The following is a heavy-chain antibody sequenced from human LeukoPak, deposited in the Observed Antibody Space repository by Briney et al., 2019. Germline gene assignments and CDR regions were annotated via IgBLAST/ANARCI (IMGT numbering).Heavy chain of an antibody. CDR1: GYTFSSYG. Sequence: ASVKVSCKASGYTFSSYGISWVRQAPGQGLEWMGWISAGNGNTNYVQKFQGRVTMTTDTSTSTAYMELRSLRSDDTAVYYCARALYHTFDYWGQGTLVTVSS. D-gene: IGHD2-2*01. J-gene: IGHJ4*02. CDR3: ARALYHTFDY. CDR2: ISAGNGNT. V-gene: IGHV1-18*01.